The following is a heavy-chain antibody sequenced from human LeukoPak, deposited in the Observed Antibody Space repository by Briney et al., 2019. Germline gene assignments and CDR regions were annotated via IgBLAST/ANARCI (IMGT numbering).Heavy chain of an antibody. J-gene: IGHJ5*02. CDR3: AREGSITDYYDSSGYFNWFDP. CDR1: GGSFSGYY. D-gene: IGHD3-22*01. CDR2: INHSGST. Sequence: SETLSLTCAVYGGSFSGYYWSWIRQPPGMGLEWIGEINHSGSTNYNPSLKSRVTISVDTSKNQFSLKLSSVTAADTAVYYCAREGSITDYYDSSGYFNWFDPWGQGTLVTVSS. V-gene: IGHV4-34*01.